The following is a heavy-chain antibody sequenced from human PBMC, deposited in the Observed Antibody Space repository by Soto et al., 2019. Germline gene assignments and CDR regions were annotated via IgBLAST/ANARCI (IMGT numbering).Heavy chain of an antibody. J-gene: IGHJ5*02. Sequence: QVQLVQSGGGVVQPWRSLRLACAASGFDFNTYGLHWVRQAPGKGLEWVAGLTFDGGNQYYADSVKGRLTISRDKSNNTLFLRMNRLGAEDTATYYCAKYSCITAAGSGGWFGPWCPGRLVIGS. V-gene: IGHV3-30*18. CDR2: LTFDGGNQ. CDR3: AKYSCITAAGSGGWFGP. CDR1: GFDFNTYG. D-gene: IGHD6-13*01.